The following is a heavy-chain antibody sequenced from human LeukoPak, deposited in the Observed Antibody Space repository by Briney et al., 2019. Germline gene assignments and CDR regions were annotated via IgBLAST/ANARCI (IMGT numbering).Heavy chain of an antibody. V-gene: IGHV3-33*01. Sequence: TGGSLRLSCAASGFTFSSYGMHWVRQAPGKGLEWVAVIWYDGSNKYYADSVKGRFTISRDNSKNTLYLQMNSLRAEDTAVYYCARSYSGSYLFDYWGQGTLVTVS. CDR2: IWYDGSNK. J-gene: IGHJ4*02. CDR1: GFTFSSYG. D-gene: IGHD1-26*01. CDR3: ARSYSGSYLFDY.